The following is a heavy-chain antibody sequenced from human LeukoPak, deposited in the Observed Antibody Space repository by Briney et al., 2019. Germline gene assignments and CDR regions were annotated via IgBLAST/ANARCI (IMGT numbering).Heavy chain of an antibody. CDR1: GFTFSDFG. CDR2: ISTTSTYI. V-gene: IGHV3-21*04. D-gene: IGHD6-13*01. J-gene: IGHJ6*03. CDR3: ARDLGSSIWRRLDYYYMDV. Sequence: KPGGSLRLSCAASGFTFSDFGMNWVRPAPGKGLEWVSSISTTSTYIYYGDSVKGRFTTSRDNAENSLYLQMNSLRAEDTAVYYCARDLGSSIWRRLDYYYMDVWGKGTTVTVSS.